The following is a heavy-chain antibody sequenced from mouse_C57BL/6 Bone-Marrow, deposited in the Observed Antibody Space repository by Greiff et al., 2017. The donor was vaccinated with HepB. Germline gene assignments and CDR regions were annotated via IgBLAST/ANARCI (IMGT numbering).Heavy chain of an antibody. Sequence: VQLQQSGPVLVKPGASVKMSCKASGYTFTDYYMNWVKQSHGKSLEWIGVINPYNGGTSYNQKFKGKAILTVDKSSSTAYMELNSLTSEDSAVYYCARWGDYDGFAYWGQGTLVTVSA. CDR2: INPYNGGT. D-gene: IGHD2-4*01. V-gene: IGHV1-19*01. CDR3: ARWGDYDGFAY. J-gene: IGHJ3*01. CDR1: GYTFTDYY.